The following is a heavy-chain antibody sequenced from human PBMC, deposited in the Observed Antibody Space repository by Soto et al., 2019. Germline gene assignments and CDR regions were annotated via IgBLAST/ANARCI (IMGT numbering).Heavy chain of an antibody. Sequence: QVQLVESGGGVVQPGRSLRLSCAASGFTFSSYGMHWVRQAPGKGLEWVAVIWYDGSNKYYADSVKGRFTNSRDNSKNTLYLQMNSLRAEDTAVYYCARDSFPSGWDFDYWGQGTLVTVSS. CDR2: IWYDGSNK. D-gene: IGHD6-19*01. CDR1: GFTFSSYG. CDR3: ARDSFPSGWDFDY. V-gene: IGHV3-33*01. J-gene: IGHJ4*02.